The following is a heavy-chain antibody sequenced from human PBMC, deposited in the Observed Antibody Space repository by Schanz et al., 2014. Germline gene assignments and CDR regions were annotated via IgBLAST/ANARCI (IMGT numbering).Heavy chain of an antibody. J-gene: IGHJ4*02. CDR3: ARIGGSVFDY. D-gene: IGHD3-10*01. CDR1: GFTFSTST. CDR2: ISDSGTYT. Sequence: EVQLVESGGGLVQPGGSLRLSCAASGFTFSTSTMHWVRQAPGKGLEWLSYISDSGTYTNYADSVKGRFTISRDNSKNTVYLQMNSLRAGDAAVYYCARIGGSVFDYWAQGTLVTVSS. V-gene: IGHV3-21*05.